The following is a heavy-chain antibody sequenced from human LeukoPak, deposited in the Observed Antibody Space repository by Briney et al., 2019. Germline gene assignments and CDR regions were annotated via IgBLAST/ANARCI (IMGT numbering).Heavy chain of an antibody. CDR3: AKSYSSSWYRRGYYYYYGMDV. J-gene: IGHJ6*02. D-gene: IGHD6-13*01. V-gene: IGHV3-23*01. Sequence: GGSLRLSCTASGFTFSSYAMSWVRQAPGKGLEWVSAISGSGGSTYYADSVKGRFTISRDNSKNTLYLQMNSLRAEDTAVYYCAKSYSSSWYRRGYYYYYGMDVWGQGTTVTVSS. CDR1: GFTFSSYA. CDR2: ISGSGGST.